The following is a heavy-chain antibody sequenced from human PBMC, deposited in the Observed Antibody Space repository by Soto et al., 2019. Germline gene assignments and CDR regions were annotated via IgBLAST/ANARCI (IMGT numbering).Heavy chain of an antibody. D-gene: IGHD3-10*01. Sequence: QVQLQESGPGLVKPSQTLSLTCTVSGGSISSRGYYWDWIRQHPGEGLEWIGYISYSGTTNYNPSLKSRXNIXVXRSNNQLSLKLSSVTAADTAVYYCARDHGPRGAFDFWGQGTMVTVSS. V-gene: IGHV4-31*03. CDR3: ARDHGPRGAFDF. CDR2: ISYSGTT. CDR1: GGSISSRGYY. J-gene: IGHJ3*01.